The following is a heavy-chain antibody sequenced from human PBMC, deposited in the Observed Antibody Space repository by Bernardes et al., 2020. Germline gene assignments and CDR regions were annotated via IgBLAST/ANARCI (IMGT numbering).Heavy chain of an antibody. CDR3: ARAGTGWGAPIDAFDY. CDR1: GYTFTGYY. Sequence: ASVKVSCKASGYTFTGYYMHWVRQAPGQGLEWMGRINPNSGGTNYAQKFQGRVTMTRDTSISTAYMELSRLRSDDTAVYYCARAGTGWGAPIDAFDYWGQGTLVTVSS. CDR2: INPNSGGT. V-gene: IGHV1-2*06. J-gene: IGHJ4*02. D-gene: IGHD3-10*01.